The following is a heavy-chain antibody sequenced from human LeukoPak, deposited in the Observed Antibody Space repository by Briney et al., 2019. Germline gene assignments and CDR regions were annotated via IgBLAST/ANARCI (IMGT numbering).Heavy chain of an antibody. D-gene: IGHD5-18*01. J-gene: IGHJ4*02. CDR1: GFTFSSYW. CDR2: IKQDGSEK. Sequence: GGSLRLSCAASGFTFSSYWMSWVCQAPGKGLEWVANIKQDGSEKYYVDSVKGRFTISRDNAKNSLYLQMNSLRAEDTAVYYCARVGKSGSYGYYYFDYWGQGTLVTVSS. V-gene: IGHV3-7*01. CDR3: ARVGKSGSYGYYYFDY.